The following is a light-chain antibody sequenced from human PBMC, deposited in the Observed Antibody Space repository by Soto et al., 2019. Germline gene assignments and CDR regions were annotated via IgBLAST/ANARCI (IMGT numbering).Light chain of an antibody. CDR2: EVD. CDR3: SSYTTSSTLV. Sequence: QSALTQPASVSGSPGQSITISCTGTSSDVGYSNYVSWYQQHPGKAPKLMIYEVDNRPSGVSNRFSGSKSGSTASLTISGLQADDEADYYCSSYTTSSTLVFGGGTKVTVL. CDR1: SSDVGYSNY. J-gene: IGLJ3*02. V-gene: IGLV2-14*01.